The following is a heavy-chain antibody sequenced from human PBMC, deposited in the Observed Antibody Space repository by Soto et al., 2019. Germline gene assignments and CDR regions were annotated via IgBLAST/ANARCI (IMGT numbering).Heavy chain of an antibody. CDR1: GASISSGTYY. Sequence: SETLSLTCSVSGASISSGTYYWDWIRQSPGKGLEWIGSVYSSGSTYYNPSPKSRVTISADMSKNQFSLKVRSVTAADTGIYYCATQTTPKVPTLVFWGQGTLVTVSS. CDR2: VYSSGST. CDR3: ATQTTPKVPTLVF. D-gene: IGHD1-1*01. V-gene: IGHV4-39*01. J-gene: IGHJ4*02.